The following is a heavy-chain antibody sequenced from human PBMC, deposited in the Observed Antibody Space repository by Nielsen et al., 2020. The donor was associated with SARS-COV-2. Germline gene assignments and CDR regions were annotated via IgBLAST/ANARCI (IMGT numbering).Heavy chain of an antibody. CDR3: ARDYSYGSGSYYDY. CDR1: GFTFSTYT. CDR2: ISSTSSDI. Sequence: GESLKISCAASGFTFSTYTMNWVRQAPGKGLEWVSLISSTSSDIYYADSVKGRFTISRDNAKNTLYLQMNSLRAEDTAVYYCARDYSYGSGSYYDYWGQGTLVTVSS. J-gene: IGHJ4*02. V-gene: IGHV3-21*01. D-gene: IGHD3-10*01.